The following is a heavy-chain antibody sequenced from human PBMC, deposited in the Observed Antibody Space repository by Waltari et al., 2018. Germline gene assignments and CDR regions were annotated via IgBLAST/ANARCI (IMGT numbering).Heavy chain of an antibody. CDR1: GVSFSTYV. J-gene: IGHJ6*03. CDR2: ITGDGSRI. Sequence: EVQLLESGGGLVQPGGSLRLSCAASGVSFSTYVISWVRQAQGKGLEWVSLITGDGSRIQYADSVKGRFTISRDNSKNTLYLQMNSLRVEDMAVYYCAKEGYFYMDVWGNGTTVTVSS. V-gene: IGHV3-23*03. CDR3: AKEGYFYMDV.